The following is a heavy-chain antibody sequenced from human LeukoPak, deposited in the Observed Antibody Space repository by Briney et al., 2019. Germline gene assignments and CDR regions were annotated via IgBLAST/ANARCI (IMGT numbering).Heavy chain of an antibody. D-gene: IGHD3-9*01. Sequence: GASVKVSCKASGYTFTGYYMHWVRQAPGQGLEWMGWINPNSGGTNYAQKFQGRVTMTRDTSISTAYMELSRLRSDDTAVYYCASVYYDILTGYQAGWFDPWGQGTLVTVSS. CDR2: INPNSGGT. J-gene: IGHJ5*02. V-gene: IGHV1-2*02. CDR3: ASVYYDILTGYQAGWFDP. CDR1: GYTFTGYY.